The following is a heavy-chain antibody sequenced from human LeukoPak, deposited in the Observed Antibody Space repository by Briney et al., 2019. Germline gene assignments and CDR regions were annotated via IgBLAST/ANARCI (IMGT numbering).Heavy chain of an antibody. CDR1: GSSFSGYY. Sequence: SETLSLTCAVYGSSFSGYYWSWIRQSPGKGLEWIGEINHSGRTNYNPSLKSRVTISVDTSKDQFSLKMASVTAADTAVYYCATIRGEFRYSMDVWGTGTTVTISS. D-gene: IGHD3-9*01. CDR3: ATIRGEFRYSMDV. CDR2: INHSGRT. J-gene: IGHJ6*03. V-gene: IGHV4-34*01.